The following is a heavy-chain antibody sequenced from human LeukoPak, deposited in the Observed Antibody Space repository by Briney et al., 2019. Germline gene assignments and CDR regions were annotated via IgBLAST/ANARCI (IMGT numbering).Heavy chain of an antibody. CDR3: ARDVGDPAGYSSSWYDYYYYGMDV. J-gene: IGHJ6*02. CDR2: ISSSGTYI. V-gene: IGHV3-21*01. Sequence: GGSLRLSCAASGFTFSTYNMNWVRQAPGKGLEWVSFISSSGTYIYYADSVKGRFTISRDNAKNTLYLQMNSLRAEDTAVYYCARDVGDPAGYSSSWYDYYYYGMDVWGQGTTVTVSS. D-gene: IGHD6-13*01. CDR1: GFTFSTYN.